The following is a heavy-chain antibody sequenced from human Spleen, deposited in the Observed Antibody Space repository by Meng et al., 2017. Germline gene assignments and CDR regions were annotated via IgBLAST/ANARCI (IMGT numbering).Heavy chain of an antibody. CDR1: GDTFAAYW. Sequence: LRHIGLECKQPGSSWKFSSKASGDTFAAYWRQWGRQAHGQGLEWMGRIDPKVDNTHYAQKFQGRVTMTRDTSISTAYMELSGLRSDDTAVYYCASGWAGNSGYYGDYWGQGTLVTVSS. V-gene: IGHV1-2*06. CDR3: ASGWAGNSGYYGDY. CDR2: IDPKVDNT. D-gene: IGHD3-22*01. J-gene: IGHJ4*02.